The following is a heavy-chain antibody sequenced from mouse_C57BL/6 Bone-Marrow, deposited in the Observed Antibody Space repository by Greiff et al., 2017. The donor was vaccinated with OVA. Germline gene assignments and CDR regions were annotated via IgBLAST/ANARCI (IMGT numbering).Heavy chain of an antibody. Sequence: EVQRVESGGGLVQSGRSLRLSCATSGFTFSDFYMEWVRQAPGKGLEWIAASRNKANDYTTEYSASVKGRFIVSRETSQSILYLQMNALGAEETASDYCARDAEPYYAMDDWGQGTSGTVSS. V-gene: IGHV7-1*01. J-gene: IGHJ4*01. CDR1: GFTFSDFY. CDR2: SRNKANDYTT. CDR3: ARDAEPYYAMDD.